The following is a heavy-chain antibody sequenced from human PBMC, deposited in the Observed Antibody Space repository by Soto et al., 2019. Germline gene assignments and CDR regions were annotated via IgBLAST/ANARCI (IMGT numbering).Heavy chain of an antibody. CDR3: AGTRGYCSGGSCPTVVDY. J-gene: IGHJ4*02. V-gene: IGHV4-59*07. CDR2: IYYSEST. Sequence: SDTLSLTCTFTGRSISSYYWSWIRQPPGMGLEWIGYIYYSESTNYNPSLKSRVIISVDTSKNQFSLRLSSVTAADTAVYYCAGTRGYCSGGSCPTVVDYWGQGTLVTVS. D-gene: IGHD2-15*01. CDR1: GRSISSYY.